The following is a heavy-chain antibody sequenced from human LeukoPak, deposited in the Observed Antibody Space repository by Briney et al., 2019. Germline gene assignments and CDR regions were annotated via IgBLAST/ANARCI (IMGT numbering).Heavy chain of an antibody. CDR2: IIPIFGTA. CDR1: GGTFSSYA. CDR3: ARVGVAATRSYYFDY. Sequence: ASVKVSCKASGGTFSSYAISWVRQAPGQGLEWMGGIIPIFGTANYAQKFQGRVTITADESTSTAYMELSSLRSEDTAVYYCARVGVAATRSYYFDYWGQGTLVTVSS. V-gene: IGHV1-69*13. J-gene: IGHJ4*02. D-gene: IGHD2-15*01.